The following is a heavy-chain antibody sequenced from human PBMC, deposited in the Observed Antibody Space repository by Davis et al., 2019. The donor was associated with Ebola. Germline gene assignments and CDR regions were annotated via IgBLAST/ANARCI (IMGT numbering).Heavy chain of an antibody. D-gene: IGHD6-19*01. V-gene: IGHV4-4*02. Sequence: MPSQTLSLTCAVSAGFLSSYWWSCLRHPPGKGLEWIGKIAHSGTTNYNPSLFSRVNISVDKSKNQLSLKVSSVTAADTAIYYCAKGRKWLDHLDSWGQGTLVTVS. CDR1: AGFLSSYW. CDR3: AKGRKWLDHLDS. CDR2: IAHSGTT. J-gene: IGHJ4*02.